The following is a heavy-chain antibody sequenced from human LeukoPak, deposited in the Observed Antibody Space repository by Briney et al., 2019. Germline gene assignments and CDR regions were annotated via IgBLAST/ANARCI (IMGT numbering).Heavy chain of an antibody. Sequence: PWGSLRLSCAASGFTFSTYVMTWVRQAPGKWLEWVSAISGSGGSTYYADSVKGRFTISRDNSKNTLYLQMNSLRAEDTAVYYCAKDNAAMVTGMWFDPWGQGTLVTVSS. CDR1: GFTFSTYV. CDR2: ISGSGGST. CDR3: AKDNAAMVTGMWFDP. D-gene: IGHD5-18*01. V-gene: IGHV3-23*01. J-gene: IGHJ5*02.